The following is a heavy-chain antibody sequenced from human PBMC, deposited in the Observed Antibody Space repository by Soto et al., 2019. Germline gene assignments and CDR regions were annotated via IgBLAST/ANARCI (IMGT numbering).Heavy chain of an antibody. Sequence: GGSLRLSCAASGFTFSNAWMNWVRQAPGKGLEWVGRIKSKTDGGTTDYAAPVKGRFTISRDDSKNTLYLQMNSLKTEDTAVYYCTSQPPQWLGGYYYYYGMDVWGQGTTVTVSS. D-gene: IGHD6-19*01. J-gene: IGHJ6*02. CDR3: TSQPPQWLGGYYYYYGMDV. CDR2: IKSKTDGGTT. V-gene: IGHV3-15*07. CDR1: GFTFSNAW.